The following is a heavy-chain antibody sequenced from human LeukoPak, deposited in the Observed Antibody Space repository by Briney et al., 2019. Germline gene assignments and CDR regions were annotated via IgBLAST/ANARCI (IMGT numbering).Heavy chain of an antibody. CDR3: ARVGISGYSSGHLYYFDY. Sequence: ASVKVSCKASGGTFSSYAISWVRQAPGQGLEWMGGIIPIFGTANYAQKFQGRVTITTDESTSTAYMELSSLRSEDTAVYYCARVGISGYSSGHLYYFDYWGQGTLVTVSS. V-gene: IGHV1-69*05. J-gene: IGHJ4*02. CDR1: GGTFSSYA. CDR2: IIPIFGTA. D-gene: IGHD6-19*01.